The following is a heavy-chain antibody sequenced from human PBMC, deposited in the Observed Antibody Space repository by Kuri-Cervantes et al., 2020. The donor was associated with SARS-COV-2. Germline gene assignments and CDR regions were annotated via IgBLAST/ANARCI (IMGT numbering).Heavy chain of an antibody. V-gene: IGHV4-39*01. CDR1: GGSITSNYN. CDR3: ARHMYKSNPGDAFDI. Sequence: SETLSLTCTVSGGSITSNYNWGWIRQPPGKGLEWIGTISYSGHTYYNPSLKSRVAMFIDTSKNQFSLKLYSLTAADTSVYYCARHMYKSNPGDAFDISGRGTRVTVSS. D-gene: IGHD1-20*01. CDR2: ISYSGHT. J-gene: IGHJ3*02.